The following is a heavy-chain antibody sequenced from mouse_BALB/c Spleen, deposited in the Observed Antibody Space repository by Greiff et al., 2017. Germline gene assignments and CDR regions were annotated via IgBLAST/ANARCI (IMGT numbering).Heavy chain of an antibody. J-gene: IGHJ4*01. CDR3: NPNYYGSSYEAMDY. V-gene: IGHV14-4*02. CDR1: GFNIKDYY. D-gene: IGHD1-1*01. CDR2: IDPENGDT. Sequence: EVQLQQSGAELVRSGASVKLSCTASGFNIKDYYMHWVKQRPEQGLEWIGWIDPENGDTEYAPKFQGKATMTADTSSNTAYLQLSSLTSEDTAVYYCNPNYYGSSYEAMDYWGQGTSVTVSS.